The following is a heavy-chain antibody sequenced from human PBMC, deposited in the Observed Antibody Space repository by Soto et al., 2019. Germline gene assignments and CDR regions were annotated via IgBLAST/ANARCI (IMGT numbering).Heavy chain of an antibody. CDR1: GFTFSTYN. V-gene: IGHV3-48*02. J-gene: IGHJ6*02. CDR2: ITNTGETI. Sequence: EVQMVESGGGLVQPGGSLRLSCAGSGFTFSTYNMDWVRQAPGKGLEWISYITNTGETIYYADSVRGRFTISRDNAKNALFLQMNSLRDEDTAVYYCARDGDRGYDMDVWGQWTTVTVSS. CDR3: ARDGDRGYDMDV.